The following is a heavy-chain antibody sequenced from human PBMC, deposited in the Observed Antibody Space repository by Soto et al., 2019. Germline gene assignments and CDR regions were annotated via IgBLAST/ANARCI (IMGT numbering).Heavy chain of an antibody. Sequence: PGGSLNLSCAASGFTFDYYAMQWVRQAPWKGLEWVPGMSWNSGRIGYADSVKGRFTLSRHNAKTSMFLQMTSLRADATALYYCAKDRSSYELTDFQPWGQGTLVTVSS. J-gene: IGHJ1*01. CDR2: MSWNSGRI. D-gene: IGHD5-18*01. CDR3: AKDRSSYELTDFQP. V-gene: IGHV3-9*01. CDR1: GFTFDYYA.